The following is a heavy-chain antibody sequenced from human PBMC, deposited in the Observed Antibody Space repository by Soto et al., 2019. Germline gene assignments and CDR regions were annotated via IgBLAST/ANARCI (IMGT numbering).Heavy chain of an antibody. J-gene: IGHJ4*02. CDR1: GYPFTRYY. Sequence: SVKVSCNASGYPFTRYYMHLVRQAPGQGLEWMGWINPNSGGTNYAQKFQGRVTMTRDTSISTAYMELSRLRSDDTAVYYCARDAYYYDSSGYYYFDYWGQGTLVTVSS. CDR2: INPNSGGT. D-gene: IGHD3-22*01. V-gene: IGHV1-2*02. CDR3: ARDAYYYDSSGYYYFDY.